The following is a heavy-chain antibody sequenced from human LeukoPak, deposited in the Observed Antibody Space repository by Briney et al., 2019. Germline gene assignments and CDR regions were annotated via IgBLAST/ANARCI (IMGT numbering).Heavy chain of an antibody. D-gene: IGHD6-19*01. V-gene: IGHV1-18*01. CDR3: ARDEVAVAGSDYYGMDV. CDR2: ISAYNSNT. Sequence: ASVKVSCKASGYTFTSYGISWVRQAPGQGLEWMGWISAYNSNTNYAQKLQGRVTMTTDTSTSTAYMELRSLRSDDTAVYYCARDEVAVAGSDYYGMDVWGQGTTVTVSS. J-gene: IGHJ6*02. CDR1: GYTFTSYG.